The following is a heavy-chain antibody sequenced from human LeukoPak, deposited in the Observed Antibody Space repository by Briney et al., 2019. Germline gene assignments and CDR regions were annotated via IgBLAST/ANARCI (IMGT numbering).Heavy chain of an antibody. CDR2: ISSSSSYI. J-gene: IGHJ6*02. V-gene: IGHV3-21*01. CDR3: AREQIGAKLGGYGMDV. Sequence: GGSLRLSCAASGFTLSSYSMNWVRQAPGKGLEWVAYISSSSSYIYYADSVKGRFTISRDNAKNSLYLQMNSLRAEDTAVYYCAREQIGAKLGGYGMDVWGQGTTVTVSS. CDR1: GFTLSSYS. D-gene: IGHD3-10*01.